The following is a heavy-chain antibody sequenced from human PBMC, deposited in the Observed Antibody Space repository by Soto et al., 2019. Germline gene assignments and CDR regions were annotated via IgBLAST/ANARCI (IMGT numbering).Heavy chain of an antibody. V-gene: IGHV5-51*01. D-gene: IGHD2-2*01. Sequence: GEALKISCKGYGYTFINYWIAWVRQMPGKGLEWMGIIYPGDSDTIYSPSFQGQVTISADKSINTAYLHWSSLKASDTATYYCARHAAYCSSTTCSQNDYWGQGTLVTSPQ. CDR3: ARHAAYCSSTTCSQNDY. CDR1: GYTFINYW. J-gene: IGHJ4*02. CDR2: IYPGDSDT.